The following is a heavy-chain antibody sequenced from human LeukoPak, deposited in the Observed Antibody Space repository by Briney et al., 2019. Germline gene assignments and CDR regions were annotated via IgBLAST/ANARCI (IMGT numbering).Heavy chain of an antibody. CDR1: SGSINNYY. CDR3: ARTNQISETAFDI. J-gene: IGHJ3*02. D-gene: IGHD1-14*01. CDR2: ILSSGST. Sequence: SETLSLTCTVSSGSINNYYWSWIRQTPGKGLEWIGYILSSGSTNYDPSVKSRVTISVDTSKNQFSLKLSSVTAADTAVYYCARTNQISETAFDIWGQGTMVIVSS. V-gene: IGHV4-59*01.